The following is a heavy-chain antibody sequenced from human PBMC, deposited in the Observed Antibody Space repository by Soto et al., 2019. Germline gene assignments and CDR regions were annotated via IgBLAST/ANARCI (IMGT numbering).Heavy chain of an antibody. D-gene: IGHD2-2*01. CDR3: ARSGRGDCSSTSCYRGYFDY. Sequence: SETLSLTCAVSGGSISSGGYSWSWIRQPPGKGLEWIGYIYHSGSTYYNPSLKSRVTISVDRSKNQFSLKLSSVTAADTAVYYCARSGRGDCSSTSCYRGYFDYWGQGTLVTVSS. J-gene: IGHJ4*02. V-gene: IGHV4-30-2*01. CDR1: GGSISSGGYS. CDR2: IYHSGST.